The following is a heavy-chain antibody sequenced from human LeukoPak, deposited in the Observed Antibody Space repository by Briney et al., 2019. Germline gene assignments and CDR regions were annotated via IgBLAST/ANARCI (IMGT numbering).Heavy chain of an antibody. D-gene: IGHD2-2*01. V-gene: IGHV3-23*01. Sequence: PGGSLRLSCAASGFTFSDSAMTWVRQAPGKGLEWVSLISFSGDSIYYADSVRGLFTISRDNPKDTLYLQMNSLRAEETAVYYCARDSAPIVLVPAVIPPSLDNWFDPWGQGTLVTVSS. J-gene: IGHJ5*02. CDR2: ISFSGDSI. CDR3: ARDSAPIVLVPAVIPPSLDNWFDP. CDR1: GFTFSDSA.